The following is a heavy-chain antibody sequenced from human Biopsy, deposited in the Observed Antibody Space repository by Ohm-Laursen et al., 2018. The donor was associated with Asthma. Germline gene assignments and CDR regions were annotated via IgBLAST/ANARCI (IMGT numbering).Heavy chain of an antibody. V-gene: IGHV1-69*13. Sequence: EASVKVSCKASGYIFTSHAMNWVRQAPGQGLEWMGGIIPIVGTTAYAQKFQGRVTITADEATSTAYMELSSLRSEDTAVYYCARDQGDFWFFDLWGRGSLVTVSS. CDR3: ARDQGDFWFFDL. J-gene: IGHJ2*01. CDR2: IIPIVGTT. CDR1: GYIFTSHA. D-gene: IGHD3-16*01.